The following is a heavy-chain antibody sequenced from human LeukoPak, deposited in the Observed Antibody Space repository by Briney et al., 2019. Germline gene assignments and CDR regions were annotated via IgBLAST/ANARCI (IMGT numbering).Heavy chain of an antibody. J-gene: IGHJ6*03. CDR1: GFTFDDYA. D-gene: IGHD3-9*01. Sequence: GGSLRLSCAASGFTFDDYAMHWVRQAPGKGLEWVSGISWNSGTIAYADSVKGRFTISRDNAKNSLYLQMNSLRAEDTALYYCAKAYRPYFDCRNDCYYYYYMDVWGKGTTVTISS. CDR3: AKAYRPYFDCRNDCYYYYYMDV. CDR2: ISWNSGTI. V-gene: IGHV3-9*01.